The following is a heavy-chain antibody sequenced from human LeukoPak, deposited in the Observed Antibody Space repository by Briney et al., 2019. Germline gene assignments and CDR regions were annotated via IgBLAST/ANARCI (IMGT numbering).Heavy chain of an antibody. Sequence: TGGSLRLSCAASGFTFSSYAMSWVRQAPGKGLEWVAVISYDGSNKYYADSVKGRFTISRDNSKNTVFMEMNSLKPEDTALYYCARSEHIVVVTSTPASYWGQGTLVTVSS. D-gene: IGHD2-21*02. CDR3: ARSEHIVVVTSTPASY. CDR2: ISYDGSNK. V-gene: IGHV3-30-3*01. J-gene: IGHJ4*02. CDR1: GFTFSSYA.